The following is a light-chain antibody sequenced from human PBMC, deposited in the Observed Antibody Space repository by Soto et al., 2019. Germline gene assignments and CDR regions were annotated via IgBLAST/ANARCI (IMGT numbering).Light chain of an antibody. CDR1: SSDVGGYNY. Sequence: QSALTQPPSASGSPGQSVTISCTGTSSDVGGYNYVSWYQQHPGKAPKLMISEVSKRPSGVPDRFSGSKSGHTASLTVSGLQAEDEADYYCSSFAANNNLVFGGGTKVTVL. CDR3: SSFAANNNLV. V-gene: IGLV2-8*01. CDR2: EVS. J-gene: IGLJ2*01.